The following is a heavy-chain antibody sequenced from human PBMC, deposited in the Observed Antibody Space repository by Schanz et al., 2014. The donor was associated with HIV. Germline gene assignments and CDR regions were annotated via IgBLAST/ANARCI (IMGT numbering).Heavy chain of an antibody. Sequence: EVQLVESGGGLVKPGGSLRLSCAASGFSLSGYGMNWVRQAPGKGLEWVSSISSSDTLLYYADSVKGRFTISRDNANNSLYLQMNSLRAEDTAVYYCAKVDAAHKHIGAAGDWGQGTLVTVSS. D-gene: IGHD6-13*01. V-gene: IGHV3-21*02. CDR2: ISSSDTLL. CDR1: GFSLSGYG. J-gene: IGHJ4*02. CDR3: AKVDAAHKHIGAAGD.